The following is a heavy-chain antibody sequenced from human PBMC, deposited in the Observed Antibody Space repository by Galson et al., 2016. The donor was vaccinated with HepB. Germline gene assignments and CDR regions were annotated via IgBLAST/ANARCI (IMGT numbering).Heavy chain of an antibody. J-gene: IGHJ2*01. D-gene: IGHD3-16*01. Sequence: SLRLSCADSGFTFSTYSMNWVRQAPGKGLGWVSFISITSGYKYYADSLKGRVTISRDNAKNSLYLQMNSLRAEDTAVYYCARPPVGDRRYFELWGRGTLVTVSS. CDR2: ISITSGYK. CDR1: GFTFSTYS. CDR3: ARPPVGDRRYFEL. V-gene: IGHV3-21*01.